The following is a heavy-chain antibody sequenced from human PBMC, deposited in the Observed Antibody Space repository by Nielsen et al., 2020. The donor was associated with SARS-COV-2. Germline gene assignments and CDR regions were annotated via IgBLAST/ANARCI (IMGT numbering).Heavy chain of an antibody. J-gene: IGHJ5*02. D-gene: IGHD1-7*01. CDR2: ISAYNGNT. CDR1: GYTFTSYG. Sequence: ASVKVSCKASGYTFTSYGISWVRQAPGQGLEWMGWISAYNGNTNYAQKLQGRVTMTTDTSTSTAYMELRSLRSDDTAVYYCARAFYNWNYDWFDPWDQGTLVTVSS. CDR3: ARAFYNWNYDWFDP. V-gene: IGHV1-18*01.